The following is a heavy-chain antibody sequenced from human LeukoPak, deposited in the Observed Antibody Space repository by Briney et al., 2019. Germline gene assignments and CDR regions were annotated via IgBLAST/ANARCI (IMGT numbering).Heavy chain of an antibody. V-gene: IGHV4-59*01. D-gene: IGHD1-26*01. Sequence: PSETLSLTCTVSGGSISSYYWSWIRQPPGKGLEWIGYIYYSGSTNYNPSLKSRVTISVDPSKNQFSLKLSSVTAADTAVYYCARAGGGSYHYYYYMDVWGKGTTVTVSS. CDR1: GGSISSYY. CDR3: ARAGGGSYHYYYYMDV. CDR2: IYYSGST. J-gene: IGHJ6*03.